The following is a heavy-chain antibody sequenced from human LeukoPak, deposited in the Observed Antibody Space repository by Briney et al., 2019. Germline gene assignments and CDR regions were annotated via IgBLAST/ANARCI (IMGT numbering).Heavy chain of an antibody. D-gene: IGHD3-10*01. V-gene: IGHV5-51*01. CDR2: IYPGDSDT. Sequence: GESLKISCKGSGYSFTSYWIGWVRQMPGKGLEWMGIIYPGDSDTGYSPSFQGQVTISADKSISTAYLQWSSLKASDTAMYYCARMLRGVIIKDYYYGMDVWGQGTTVTVSS. CDR3: ARMLRGVIIKDYYYGMDV. CDR1: GYSFTSYW. J-gene: IGHJ6*02.